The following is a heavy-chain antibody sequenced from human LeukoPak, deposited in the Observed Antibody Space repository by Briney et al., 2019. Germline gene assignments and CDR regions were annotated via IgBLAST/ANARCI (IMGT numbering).Heavy chain of an antibody. J-gene: IGHJ4*02. CDR2: IKQDGSEK. D-gene: IGHD3-10*01. CDR1: GFTFSSYV. Sequence: PGGSLRLSCAASGFTFSSYVMSWVRQAPGKGLEWVANIKQDGSEKYYVDSVKGQFTISRDNAKNSLYLQMNSLRAEDTAVYYCARARRGFGELLNYWGQGTLVTVSS. V-gene: IGHV3-7*01. CDR3: ARARRGFGELLNY.